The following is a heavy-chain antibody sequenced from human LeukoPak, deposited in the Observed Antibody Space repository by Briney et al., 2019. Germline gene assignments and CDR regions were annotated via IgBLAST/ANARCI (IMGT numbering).Heavy chain of an antibody. CDR2: INPKSGGT. CDR1: GYVFTDYS. Sequence: ASVKVSCKASGYVFTDYSIHWVRQAPGQGLEWVGWINPKSGGTNSAQKFQGRVTMTRDTSISTAYMELSRLRSDDTAVYYCARGDYYDSSGYYSYFDYWGQGTLVTVSS. V-gene: IGHV1-2*02. J-gene: IGHJ4*02. CDR3: ARGDYYDSSGYYSYFDY. D-gene: IGHD3-22*01.